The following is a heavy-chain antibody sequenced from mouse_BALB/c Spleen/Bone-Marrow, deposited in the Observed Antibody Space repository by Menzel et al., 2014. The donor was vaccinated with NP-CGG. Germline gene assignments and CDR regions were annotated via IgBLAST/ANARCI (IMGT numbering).Heavy chain of an antibody. D-gene: IGHD1-1*01. CDR3: ARDMGLLRFDY. CDR1: GFTFTDYY. CDR2: IRNKANGYTT. V-gene: IGHV7-3*02. Sequence: ELKVVESGGGLVQPGGSLRLSCATSGFTFTDYYMSWVRRPPGKALEWLAFIRNKANGYTTEYSASVKGRFTISRDNSQSILYLQMNTLRAEDSATYYCARDMGLLRFDYWGHGTTLTVSS. J-gene: IGHJ2*01.